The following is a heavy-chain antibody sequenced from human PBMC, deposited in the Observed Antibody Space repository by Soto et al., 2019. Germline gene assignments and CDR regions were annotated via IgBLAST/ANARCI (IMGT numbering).Heavy chain of an antibody. CDR1: GYTLSNYG. Sequence: QAQLVQSGAEMKKPGASVKGSCKASGYTLSNYGISWVRQAPGQGLEGMGWSSTYNGNTKYAKKFQGRVTMTTDTSTSTAYMELRSLRSDDTAVYYCVRDHHDFSSDYHYYHMDVWGKGTTVTVSS. CDR3: VRDHHDFSSDYHYYHMDV. D-gene: IGHD3-3*01. V-gene: IGHV1-18*01. J-gene: IGHJ6*03. CDR2: SSTYNGNT.